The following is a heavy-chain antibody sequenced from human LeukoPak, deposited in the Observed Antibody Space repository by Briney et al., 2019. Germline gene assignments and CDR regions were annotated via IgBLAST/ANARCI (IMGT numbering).Heavy chain of an antibody. V-gene: IGHV3-7*01. Sequence: GGSLRLSCAAPGFTFCSYWMSWVRQGPGEGVGGVAHIKEDGSEKYYVDSVKGRFTISRDNAKNSLYLQMNSLRAEDTAVYYCAREKTYYYDSSGYRYYFDYWGQGTLVTVSS. CDR2: IKEDGSEK. J-gene: IGHJ4*02. D-gene: IGHD3-22*01. CDR1: GFTFCSYW. CDR3: AREKTYYYDSSGYRYYFDY.